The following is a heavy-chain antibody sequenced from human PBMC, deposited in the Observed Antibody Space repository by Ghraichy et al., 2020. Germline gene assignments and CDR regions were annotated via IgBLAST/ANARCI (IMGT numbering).Heavy chain of an antibody. V-gene: IGHV3-30*04. D-gene: IGHD6-13*01. J-gene: IGHJ3*02. Sequence: GGSLRLSCAASGFTFSSYAMHWVRQAPGKGLEWVAVISYNGSNKYYADSVKGRFTISRDNSKNTLYLQMNSLRAEDTAVYYCAGGAHSSSWYGDAFDIWGQGTMVTVSS. CDR2: ISYNGSNK. CDR3: AGGAHSSSWYGDAFDI. CDR1: GFTFSSYA.